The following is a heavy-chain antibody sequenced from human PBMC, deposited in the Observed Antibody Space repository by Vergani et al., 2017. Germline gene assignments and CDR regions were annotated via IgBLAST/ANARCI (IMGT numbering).Heavy chain of an antibody. CDR2: ISWNSGSI. D-gene: IGHD1-26*01. J-gene: IGHJ3*02. CDR1: GFTFDDYA. CDR3: AKDRGGIVGATDDI. V-gene: IGHV3-9*01. Sequence: EVQLVESGGGLVQPGRSLRLSCAASGFTFDDYAMHWVRQAPGKGLEWVSGISWNSGSIGYADSVKGRFTISGDNAKNSLYLQMNSLRAEDTALYYCAKDRGGIVGATDDIWGQGTMVTVSS.